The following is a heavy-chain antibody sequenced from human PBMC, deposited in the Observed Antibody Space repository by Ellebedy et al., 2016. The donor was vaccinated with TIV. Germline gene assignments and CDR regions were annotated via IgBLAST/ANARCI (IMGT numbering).Heavy chain of an antibody. CDR1: GFTFSNYW. D-gene: IGHD5-12*01. CDR3: ARGGYGRPFDC. CDR2: IKQDGSEK. J-gene: IGHJ4*02. V-gene: IGHV3-7*03. Sequence: GGSLRLSCAASGFTFSNYWMKRVRQVPGKGLEWVANIKQDGSEKYYVDSVKGRFTISRDNAKNSLFLQMNSLRVEDTAVYFCARGGYGRPFDCWGQGTLVTVSS.